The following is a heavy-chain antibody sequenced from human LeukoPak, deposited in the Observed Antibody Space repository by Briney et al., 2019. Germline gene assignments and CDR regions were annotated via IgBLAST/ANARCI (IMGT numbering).Heavy chain of an antibody. CDR2: IRSESYGGTT. CDR3: SRVRSGIDFDY. Sequence: GGSLRLSCTTSGFTFGGHAMSWVRQAPGKGLEWVGFIRSESYGGTTEYAASVKGRITISRDDSKSIAYLQMNSLKAEDTAVYYCSRVRSGIDFDYWGRGTLVTVSS. J-gene: IGHJ4*02. D-gene: IGHD3-10*01. CDR1: GFTFGGHA. V-gene: IGHV3-49*04.